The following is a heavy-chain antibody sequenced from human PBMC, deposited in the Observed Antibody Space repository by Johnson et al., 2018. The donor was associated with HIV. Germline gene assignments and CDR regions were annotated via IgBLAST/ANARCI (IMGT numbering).Heavy chain of an antibody. Sequence: VQLVESGGGLVKPGGSLRLSCAASGFTFSTSWMHWVRQAPGKGLEWVSRINSDGTATTYADSVKGRFTISRDNSKNTLYLQMNSLRAEDTAVYYCASDGWELLGVAAFDVWGQGTLVTVSS. CDR3: ASDGWELLGVAAFDV. J-gene: IGHJ3*01. V-gene: IGHV3-74*02. D-gene: IGHD1-26*01. CDR1: GFTFSTSW. CDR2: INSDGTAT.